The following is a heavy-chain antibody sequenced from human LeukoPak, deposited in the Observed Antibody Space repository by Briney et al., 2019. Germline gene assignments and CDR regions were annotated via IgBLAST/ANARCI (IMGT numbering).Heavy chain of an antibody. D-gene: IGHD3-9*01. V-gene: IGHV3-30*02. CDR1: GFTFSSYV. CDR3: AEDSPNILTGHPEGFDI. J-gene: IGHJ3*02. CDR2: IRYDGSNK. Sequence: QPGGSLRLSCAASGFTFSSYVMHWVRQAPGRGLEWVAFIRYDGSNKYYADSVKGRFTISTDNSKNTLYLQMNSLRAEDTAVYYCAEDSPNILTGHPEGFDIWGQGTMVTVSS.